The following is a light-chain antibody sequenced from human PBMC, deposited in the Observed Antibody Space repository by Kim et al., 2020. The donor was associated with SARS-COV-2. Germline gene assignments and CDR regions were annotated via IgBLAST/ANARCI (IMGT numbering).Light chain of an antibody. CDR3: NSRDSNDNVV. V-gene: IGLV3-19*01. J-gene: IGLJ2*01. CDR1: SLRSYY. CDR2: GKN. Sequence: SSELTQDPAVSVALGQTVRITCQGDSLRSYYATWYQQKPGQAPILVIYGKNNRPSGIPDRFSGSSSGNTASLTITGTQAGDEADYYCNSRDSNDNVVFGGGTKLTLL.